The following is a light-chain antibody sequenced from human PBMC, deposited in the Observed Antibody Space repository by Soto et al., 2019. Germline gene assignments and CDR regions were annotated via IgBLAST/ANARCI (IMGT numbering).Light chain of an antibody. CDR1: SSDVGSYKF. V-gene: IGLV2-23*01. J-gene: IGLJ2*01. CDR2: EGS. Sequence: QSALTQPASVSGSPGQSITTSCTGTSSDVGSYKFVSWYQQHPGKAPKLMIYEGSKRPSGVSNRFSGSKSGNTASLTISGLQAEDEADYYCCSYAGSSTLVFGGGTKLTVL. CDR3: CSYAGSSTLV.